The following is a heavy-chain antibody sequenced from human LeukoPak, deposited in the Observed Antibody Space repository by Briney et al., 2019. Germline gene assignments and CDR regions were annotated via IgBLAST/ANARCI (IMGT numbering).Heavy chain of an antibody. CDR2: IYYSGST. D-gene: IGHD1-26*01. CDR1: GGSISSSSYY. CDR3: ARHPYQDPPGSY. V-gene: IGHV4-39*01. Sequence: SETLSLTCTVSGGSISSSSYYWGWIRQPPGKGLEWIGSIYYSGSTYYNPSLKSRVTISVDTSKNQFSLKLSSVTAADTAVYYCARHPYQDPPGSYWGQGTLVTVSS. J-gene: IGHJ4*02.